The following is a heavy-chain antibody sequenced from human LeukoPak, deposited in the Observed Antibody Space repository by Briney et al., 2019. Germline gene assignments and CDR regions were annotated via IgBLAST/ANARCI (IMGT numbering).Heavy chain of an antibody. Sequence: GASVKVSCKVSGYTLTELSMHWVRQAPGKGLEWMGGFDPEDGETIYAQKFQGRVTMTEDTSTDTAYMELRSLRSEDTAVYYCATDIAAAGRPFDYWGQGTLVTVSS. CDR1: GYTLTELS. CDR2: FDPEDGET. J-gene: IGHJ4*02. D-gene: IGHD6-13*01. CDR3: ATDIAAAGRPFDY. V-gene: IGHV1-24*01.